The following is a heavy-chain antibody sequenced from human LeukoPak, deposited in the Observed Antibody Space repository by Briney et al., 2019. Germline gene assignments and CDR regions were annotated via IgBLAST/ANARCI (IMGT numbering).Heavy chain of an antibody. CDR1: GGTFSSYA. CDR2: IIPILGIA. V-gene: IGHV1-69*04. CDR3: ARVPVREVGATIDY. D-gene: IGHD1-26*01. Sequence: ASVKVSCKASGGTFSSYAISWVRQAPGQGLEWMGRIIPILGIANYAQKFQGRVTITADKSTSTAYMELSGLRSEDTAVYYCARVPVREVGATIDYWGQGTLVTVSS. J-gene: IGHJ4*02.